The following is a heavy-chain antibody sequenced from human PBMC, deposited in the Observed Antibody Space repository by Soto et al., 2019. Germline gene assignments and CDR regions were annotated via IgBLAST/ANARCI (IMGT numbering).Heavy chain of an antibody. CDR1: GGSISSGGYY. D-gene: IGHD5-12*01. V-gene: IGHV4-31*03. Sequence: QVQLQVSGPGLVKPSQTLSLTCTVSGGSISSGGYYWSWIRQHPGKGLEWIGYIYYSGSTYYNPSLNSRVTKSVDTSKNQFSPKLSSVTAADTAVYYCAGLYSGYDNYCDYWGQGTLVTVSS. CDR2: IYYSGST. CDR3: AGLYSGYDNYCDY. J-gene: IGHJ4*02.